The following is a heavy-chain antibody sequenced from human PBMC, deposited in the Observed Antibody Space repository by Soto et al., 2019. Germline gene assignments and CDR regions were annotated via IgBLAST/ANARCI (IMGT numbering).Heavy chain of an antibody. J-gene: IGHJ6*02. V-gene: IGHV3-21*01. D-gene: IGHD3-3*01. CDR2: IRGFSPYT. Sequence: GGSLRLSCLASGFTFRSYTMNWVRQAPGKGLEWVSAIRGFSPYTFYEDSVKGRFTISRDNAKNSLYLQMNSLRAEDTAVYYCARDRGYDAHDYYYTAMLVWGQGTMVTASS. CDR1: GFTFRSYT. CDR3: ARDRGYDAHDYYYTAMLV.